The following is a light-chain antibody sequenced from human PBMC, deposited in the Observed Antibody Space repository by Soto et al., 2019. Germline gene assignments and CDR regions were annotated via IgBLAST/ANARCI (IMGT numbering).Light chain of an antibody. V-gene: IGKV1-33*01. Sequence: DIQMTQSPSSLSASVGDRVTITCRASRDISTYLNWYQQSPGKAPNLLIYDASTLERGVPSRFSGTRSGAYFTVSITSLQPEVVATYYCHQSDSLPIAFGQGTHLEI. CDR1: RDISTY. J-gene: IGKJ5*01. CDR2: DAS. CDR3: HQSDSLPIA.